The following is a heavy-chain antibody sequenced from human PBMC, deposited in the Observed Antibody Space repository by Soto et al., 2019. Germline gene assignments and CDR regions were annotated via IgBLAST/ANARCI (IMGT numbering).Heavy chain of an antibody. D-gene: IGHD6-19*01. V-gene: IGHV3-30-3*01. CDR3: ARHSGEQWLVRD. CDR2: ISYDGSNK. J-gene: IGHJ4*02. CDR1: GLTFSSYA. Sequence: QVQLVESGGGVVQPGRSLRLSCAASGLTFSSYAMHWVRQAPGKGLEWVAVISYDGSNKYYADSVKGRFTISRDNSKNTLYLQMNSLRAEDTAVYYYARHSGEQWLVRDWGQGTLVTVSS.